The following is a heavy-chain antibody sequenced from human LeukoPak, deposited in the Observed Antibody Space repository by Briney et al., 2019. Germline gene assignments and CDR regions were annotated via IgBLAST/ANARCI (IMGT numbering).Heavy chain of an antibody. CDR2: ISRRSRHV. J-gene: IGHJ1*01. Sequence: GGSLRLSCTASGFTFSDYSMNWVRQAPGKGLEWVSSISRRSRHVYYAGSVKGRLTISSDNAKNSLYLQMNSLRAEDMAVYFCVRDLMGSGATTAYLHHWGQGTLVTVSS. CDR3: VRDLMGSGATTAYLHH. CDR1: GFTFSDYS. V-gene: IGHV3-21*01. D-gene: IGHD4/OR15-4a*01.